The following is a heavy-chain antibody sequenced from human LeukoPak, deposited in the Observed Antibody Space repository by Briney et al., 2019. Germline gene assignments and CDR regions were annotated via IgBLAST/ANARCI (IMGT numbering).Heavy chain of an antibody. CDR1: GFTFSSYA. V-gene: IGHV3-23*01. D-gene: IGHD3-10*01. CDR2: ISGSGGST. CDR3: ARTYGSGSF. Sequence: GGSLRLSCAASGFTFSSYAMSWVRQAPGKGLEWVSAISGSGGSTYYADSVKGRFTISRDNAKNSLYLQMNSLRAEDTAVYYCARTYGSGSFWGQGTLVTVSS. J-gene: IGHJ4*02.